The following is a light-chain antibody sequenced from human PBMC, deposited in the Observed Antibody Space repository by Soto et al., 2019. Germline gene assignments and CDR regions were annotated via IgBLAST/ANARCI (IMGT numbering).Light chain of an antibody. CDR3: QQRSSSIT. CDR2: DAS. V-gene: IGKV3-11*01. CDR1: QSVSNY. Sequence: EIVLTQSPATLSLSPGEIATLCFRASQSVSNYLAWYQQKPGQAPRLLIYDASRRVTDIPARFSGSGSGTDFTLTLSSLEPEDFAVYYCQQRSSSITFGQGTRLEI. J-gene: IGKJ5*01.